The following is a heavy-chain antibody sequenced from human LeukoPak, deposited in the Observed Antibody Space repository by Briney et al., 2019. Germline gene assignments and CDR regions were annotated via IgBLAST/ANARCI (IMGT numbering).Heavy chain of an antibody. J-gene: IGHJ6*03. V-gene: IGHV1-69*01. Sequence: ASVKVSCKASGGTFSSYAISWVRQAPGQGLEWMGGIIPIFGTANYAQKFQGRVTITADESTSTAYMELSSLRSEDTAVYYCARDGAGSMVRGNYYYYYMDVWGKGTTVTVSS. CDR2: IIPIFGTA. CDR3: ARDGAGSMVRGNYYYYYMDV. CDR1: GGTFSSYA. D-gene: IGHD3-10*01.